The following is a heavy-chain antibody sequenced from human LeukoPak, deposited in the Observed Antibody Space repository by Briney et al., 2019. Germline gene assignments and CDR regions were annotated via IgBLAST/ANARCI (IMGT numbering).Heavy chain of an antibody. CDR1: GFTFSSYS. J-gene: IGHJ5*02. D-gene: IGHD5-12*01. V-gene: IGHV3-48*04. CDR3: ARDVASEP. Sequence: PGGSLRLSCAASGFTFSSYSMNWVRQAPGKGLEWVSYISSSSNNIYHADSVRGRFTISRDNAKNSLYLQMNSLRAEDTAVYYCARDVASEPWGQGTLVTVSS. CDR2: ISSSSNNI.